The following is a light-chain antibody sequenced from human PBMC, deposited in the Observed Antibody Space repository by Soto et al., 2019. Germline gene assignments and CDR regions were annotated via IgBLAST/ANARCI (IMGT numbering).Light chain of an antibody. V-gene: IGKV1-39*01. J-gene: IGKJ4*01. CDR1: QSISNY. CDR3: QQGYSPLLT. CDR2: GAS. Sequence: DIQMTQSPSSLSASVGDRVTFTCRASQSISNYLNWFQVKSGRGPKLLISGASTLQDGVPSRFSGSGSGSDFTLTISNLQREDFAVYYCQQGYSPLLTFGGGTRVEIK.